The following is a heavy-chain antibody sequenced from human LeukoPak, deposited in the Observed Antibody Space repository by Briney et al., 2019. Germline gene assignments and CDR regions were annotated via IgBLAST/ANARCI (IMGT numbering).Heavy chain of an antibody. V-gene: IGHV3-21*01. CDR1: GFTFSSYS. Sequence: PGGSLRLSCAASGFTFSSYSMNCVRQAPGKALEEVSSISRSSSYIYYAHSVKGRFTISRDNAKNSLYLPMTSLRAEDTAVYYCARVEAAAGNSYWGQGTLVTVSS. J-gene: IGHJ4*02. D-gene: IGHD6-13*01. CDR3: ARVEAAAGNSY. CDR2: ISRSSSYI.